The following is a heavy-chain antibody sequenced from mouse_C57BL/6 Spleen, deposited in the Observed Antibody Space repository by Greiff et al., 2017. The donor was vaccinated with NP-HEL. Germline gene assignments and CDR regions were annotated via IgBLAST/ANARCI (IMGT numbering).Heavy chain of an antibody. CDR2: ISGGGGNT. D-gene: IGHD2-5*01. CDR1: GFTFSSYT. CDR3: ARGQAYSTWFAY. J-gene: IGHJ3*01. V-gene: IGHV5-9*01. Sequence: EVMLVESGGGLVKPGGSLKLSCAASGFTFSSYTMSWVRQTPEKRLEWVATISGGGGNTYYPDSVKGRFTISRDNAKNTLYLQMSSRRSEDTALYYCARGQAYSTWFAYWGQGTLVTVSA.